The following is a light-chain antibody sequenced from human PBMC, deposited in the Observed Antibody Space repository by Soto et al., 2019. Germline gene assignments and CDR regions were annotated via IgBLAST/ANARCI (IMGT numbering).Light chain of an antibody. Sequence: QSVLTQPPSVSGAPGQRVTISCTGSSSNIGTGFDVHWYQQIPGTAPKLLIYGDSNRPSGVPDRFSGSKSGTSASLAITGLQAEDEADYFCQSYDSSLSASVFGGGTKVTVL. CDR1: SSNIGTGFD. CDR2: GDS. J-gene: IGLJ2*01. V-gene: IGLV1-40*01. CDR3: QSYDSSLSASV.